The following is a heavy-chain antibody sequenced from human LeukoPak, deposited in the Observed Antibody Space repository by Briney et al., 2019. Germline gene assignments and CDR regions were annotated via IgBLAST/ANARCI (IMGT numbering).Heavy chain of an antibody. J-gene: IGHJ3*02. CDR3: ARDRVTTMVQFDI. CDR1: GYTLTSYG. Sequence: ASVKVSCKASGYTLTSYGISWLRQAPGQGLAWMGWISAYNGNTNYAQKLQGRVTMTTDTSTSTAYMELRSLRSDDTAVYYCARDRVTTMVQFDIWGQGTMVTVSS. D-gene: IGHD3-10*01. CDR2: ISAYNGNT. V-gene: IGHV1-18*01.